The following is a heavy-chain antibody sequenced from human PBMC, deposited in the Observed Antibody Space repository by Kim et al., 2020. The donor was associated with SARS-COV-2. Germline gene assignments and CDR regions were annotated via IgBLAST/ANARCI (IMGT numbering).Heavy chain of an antibody. Sequence: GGSLRLSCAASGFTFSSYAMHWVRQAPGKGLEWVAVISYDGSNKYYADSVKGRFTISRDNSKNTLYLQMNSLRAEDTAVYYCARDQYSSGQFDYWGQGTLVTVSA. J-gene: IGHJ4*02. CDR3: ARDQYSSGQFDY. V-gene: IGHV3-30*04. D-gene: IGHD3-22*01. CDR2: ISYDGSNK. CDR1: GFTFSSYA.